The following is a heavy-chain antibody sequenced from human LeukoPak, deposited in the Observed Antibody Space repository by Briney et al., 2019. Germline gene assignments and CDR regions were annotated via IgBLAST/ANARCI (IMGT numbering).Heavy chain of an antibody. J-gene: IGHJ5*02. CDR2: IYYSGST. CDR3: AREAITIFGVVRTQTTYGPHRFDP. D-gene: IGHD3-3*01. Sequence: SETLSLTCTVSGGSISSYYWSWIRQPPGKGLEWIGYIYYSGSTNYNPSLKSRVTISVDTSKNQFSLKLSSVTAADTAVYYCAREAITIFGVVRTQTTYGPHRFDPWGQGTLVTVSS. CDR1: GGSISSYY. V-gene: IGHV4-59*01.